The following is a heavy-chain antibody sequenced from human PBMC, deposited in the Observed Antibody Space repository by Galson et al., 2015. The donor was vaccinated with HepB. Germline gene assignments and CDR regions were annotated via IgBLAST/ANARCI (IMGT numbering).Heavy chain of an antibody. CDR1: GGSISSYY. CDR3: TRDMRPFTSGWRAFDI. D-gene: IGHD6-19*01. Sequence: SETLSLTCTVSGGSISSYYWSWIRQPPGKGLEWIGYIYNSGSTNYNPSLKSRVTISVDTAKNQLSLKLRSVTAADTAVYYCTRDMRPFTSGWRAFDIWGQGTMVTVSS. CDR2: IYNSGST. J-gene: IGHJ3*02. V-gene: IGHV4-59*01.